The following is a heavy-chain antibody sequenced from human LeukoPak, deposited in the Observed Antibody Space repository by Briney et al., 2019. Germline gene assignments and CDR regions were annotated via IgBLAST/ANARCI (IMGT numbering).Heavy chain of an antibody. Sequence: GGSLRLSCAASGFSFSSYAVSWVRQAPGKGLEWASGISDGGSRTYYADSVKGRFTISRDNSKNTLYLQMNSLRAEDTAVYYCAKRISVLLWFGVSGYYFDYWGQGTLVTVSS. J-gene: IGHJ4*02. V-gene: IGHV3-23*01. CDR2: ISDGGSRT. CDR3: AKRISVLLWFGVSGYYFDY. CDR1: GFSFSSYA. D-gene: IGHD3-10*01.